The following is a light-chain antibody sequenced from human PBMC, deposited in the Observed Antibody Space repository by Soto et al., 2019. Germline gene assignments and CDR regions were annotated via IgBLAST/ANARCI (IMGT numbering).Light chain of an antibody. V-gene: IGKV3-20*01. J-gene: IGKJ1*01. CDR1: QSVSSSY. CDR2: GAS. CDR3: QQYGSGPPWT. Sequence: EIVLTQSPGTLSLSPGERATLSCRASQSVSSSYLAWYQQKPGQAPRHLIYGASSRATGNPDGFSGSGSGTDVTLTISRVEREDFAVYYCQQYGSGPPWTFGQGTKVEIK.